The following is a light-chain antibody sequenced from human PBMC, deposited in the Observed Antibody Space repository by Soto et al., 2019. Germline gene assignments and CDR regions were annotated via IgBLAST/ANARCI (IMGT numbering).Light chain of an antibody. J-gene: IGKJ5*01. Sequence: EIVLTQSPATLSFSAGEGSSLSCRASQSVSSYLAWYQQKPGQAPRLLIYDASNRATGIPARFSGSGSGTDFTLTISSLEPEDFAVYYCQQRSNWPITFGQGTRLEIK. V-gene: IGKV3-11*01. CDR3: QQRSNWPIT. CDR2: DAS. CDR1: QSVSSY.